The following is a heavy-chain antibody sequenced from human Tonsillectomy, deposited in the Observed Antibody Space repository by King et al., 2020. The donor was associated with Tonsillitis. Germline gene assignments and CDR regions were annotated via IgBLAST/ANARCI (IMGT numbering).Heavy chain of an antibody. CDR3: ARGSDSSGYYGDYFDY. D-gene: IGHD3-22*01. V-gene: IGHV3-74*01. CDR2: INSDGSST. J-gene: IGHJ4*02. CDR1: GFTFSSYW. Sequence: VQLVESGGGLVQPGGSLRLSCAASGFTFSSYWMHWVRQAPGKGLVWVSRINSDGSSTSYADSVKGRFTISRDNAKNTLYLQMNSLRAEDTAVYYCARGSDSSGYYGDYFDYWGQGTLVTVSS.